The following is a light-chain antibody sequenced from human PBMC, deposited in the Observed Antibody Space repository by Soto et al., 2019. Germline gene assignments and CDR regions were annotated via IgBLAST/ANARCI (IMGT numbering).Light chain of an antibody. Sequence: QSALTQPASVSGSPGQSITISCTGTNSDVGGYNYVSWYQHQPGKVPKLMFYGVNNRPSGVSHRFSASKSGNTASLIISGLQTEDEADYYCVSYTGSNTLVFGGGTKLTVL. V-gene: IGLV2-14*03. CDR1: NSDVGGYNY. CDR3: VSYTGSNTLV. J-gene: IGLJ2*01. CDR2: GVN.